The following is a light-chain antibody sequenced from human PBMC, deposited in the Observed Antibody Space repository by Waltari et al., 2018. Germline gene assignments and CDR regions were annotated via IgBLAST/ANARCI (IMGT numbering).Light chain of an antibody. CDR2: GAS. J-gene: IGKJ1*01. Sequence: EIVLTQSPGTLSLSPGERATLSCRASQGVSSSYLAWYQHKPGQAPRRLVYGASSRATGIPDRFSGSGSGTDFTLTISRLEPEDFAVYYCQQYGSSPRTFGQGTKVEIK. V-gene: IGKV3-20*01. CDR3: QQYGSSPRT. CDR1: QGVSSSY.